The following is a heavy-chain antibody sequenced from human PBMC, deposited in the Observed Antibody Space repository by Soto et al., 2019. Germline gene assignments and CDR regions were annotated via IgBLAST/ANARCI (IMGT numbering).Heavy chain of an antibody. V-gene: IGHV4-31*01. Sequence: QVQLQESGPGLVKPSQTLSLTCTVSGGSISSGGYYWSWIRQHPGKGLEWIGYIYYSGSTYCNPSLKNLVTIPEDTSKNQLSLNLSSVTAADTAVYYWAGRPIAAAVRFDPWGQGTLVTVSS. CDR3: AGRPIAAAVRFDP. CDR2: IYYSGST. D-gene: IGHD6-13*01. J-gene: IGHJ5*02. CDR1: GGSISSGGYY.